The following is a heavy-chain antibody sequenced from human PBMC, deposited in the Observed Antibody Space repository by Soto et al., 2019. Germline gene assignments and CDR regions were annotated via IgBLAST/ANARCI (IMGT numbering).Heavy chain of an antibody. V-gene: IGHV1-69*06. CDR2: IIPIFGTA. J-gene: IGHJ6*02. Sequence: QVQLVQSGAEVKKPGSSVKVSCKASGGTFSSYAISWVRQAPGQGLEWMGWIIPIFGTANYAQKFKGIVTITPDKSTSTGYMELSSLRSEDTAVYYCASKGGEMATIWPYYSSGMDVWGQGTTVTVSS. CDR1: GGTFSSYA. D-gene: IGHD5-12*01. CDR3: ASKGGEMATIWPYYSSGMDV.